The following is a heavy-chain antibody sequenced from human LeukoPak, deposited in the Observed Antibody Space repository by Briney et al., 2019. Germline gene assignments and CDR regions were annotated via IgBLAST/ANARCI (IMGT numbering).Heavy chain of an antibody. D-gene: IGHD2-2*02. J-gene: IGHJ4*02. Sequence: SETLSLTCTVSGGSISSYYWSWIRQPPGKGLEWIGYIYYSGSTNYNPSLKSRVTISVDTSKNQFSLKLSSVTAADTAVYYCARGRDVYPGYPDYWGQGTLVTVSS. CDR2: IYYSGST. V-gene: IGHV4-59*08. CDR3: ARGRDVYPGYPDY. CDR1: GGSISSYY.